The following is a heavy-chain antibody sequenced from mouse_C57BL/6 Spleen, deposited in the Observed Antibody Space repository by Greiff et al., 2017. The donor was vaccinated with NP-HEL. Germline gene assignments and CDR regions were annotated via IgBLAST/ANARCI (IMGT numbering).Heavy chain of an antibody. D-gene: IGHD3-3*01. V-gene: IGHV3-6*01. CDR1: GYSITSGYY. CDR2: ISYDGSN. CDR3: AREAGFDY. Sequence: EVQLLESGPGLVKPSQSLSLTCSVTGYSITSGYYWNWIRQFPGNKLEWMGYISYDGSNNYNPSLKNRISITRDTSKNQFFLKLNSVTTEDTATYYCAREAGFDYWGQGTTLTVSS. J-gene: IGHJ2*01.